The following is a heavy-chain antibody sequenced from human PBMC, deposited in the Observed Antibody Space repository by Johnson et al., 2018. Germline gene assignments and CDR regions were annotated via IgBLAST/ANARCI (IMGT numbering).Heavy chain of an antibody. CDR1: GFTVSSNY. Sequence: VQLVQSGGGLVQPGGSLRLSCAASGFTVSSNYMSWVRQAPGKGLEWVSVIYSGGSTYYADSVKGRFSISRDNSKNTLYLQMNSLRAEDTAMYYCARSLGYSDYAPLFYWGQGTLVTVSS. D-gene: IGHD5-12*01. CDR3: ARSLGYSDYAPLFY. CDR2: IYSGGST. V-gene: IGHV3-66*02. J-gene: IGHJ4*02.